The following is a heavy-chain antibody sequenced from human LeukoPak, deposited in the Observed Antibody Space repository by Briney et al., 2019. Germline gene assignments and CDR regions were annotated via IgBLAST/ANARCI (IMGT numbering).Heavy chain of an antibody. Sequence: PGGSLRLSCAASGFAFSNYAMSWVRQAPGKGLEWVSVISGSGGSTYYADSVKGRFTISRDNSKNTLYVQMNSLRAEDTAVYYCASSSSGSFDYWGQGTLVTVSS. CDR3: ASSSSGSFDY. V-gene: IGHV3-23*01. J-gene: IGHJ4*02. D-gene: IGHD3-10*01. CDR1: GFAFSNYA. CDR2: ISGSGGST.